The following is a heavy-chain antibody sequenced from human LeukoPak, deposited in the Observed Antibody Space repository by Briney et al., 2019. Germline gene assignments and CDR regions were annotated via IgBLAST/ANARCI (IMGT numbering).Heavy chain of an antibody. CDR3: TRHVVPGYYGSGSPIS. CDR2: IRSKANSYAT. Sequence: GGSLRLSCAASGFTFGDYWMSWVRQASGKGLEWVGRIRSKANSYATAYAASVKGRFTISRDDSKNTAYLQMNSLKTEDTAVYYCTRHVVPGYYGSGSPISWGQGTLVTVSS. CDR1: GFTFGDYW. V-gene: IGHV3-73*01. J-gene: IGHJ5*02. D-gene: IGHD3-10*01.